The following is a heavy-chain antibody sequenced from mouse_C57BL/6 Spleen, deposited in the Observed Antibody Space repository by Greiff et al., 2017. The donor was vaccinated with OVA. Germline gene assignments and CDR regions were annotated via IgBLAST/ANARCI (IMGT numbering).Heavy chain of an antibody. J-gene: IGHJ3*01. V-gene: IGHV1-50*01. D-gene: IGHD1-1*01. Sequence: VQLQQPGAELVKPGASVKLSCKASGYTFTSYWMQWVKQRPGQGLEWIGEIDPSDSYTNYHQKFKGKATLTVDTSSSTAYMQLSSLTSEASAVYNCARHRYGSTPYWGQGTLVTVSA. CDR3: ARHRYGSTPY. CDR1: GYTFTSYW. CDR2: IDPSDSYT.